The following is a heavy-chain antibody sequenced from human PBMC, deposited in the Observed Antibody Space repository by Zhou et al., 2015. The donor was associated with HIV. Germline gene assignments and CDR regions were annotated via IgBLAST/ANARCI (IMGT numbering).Heavy chain of an antibody. Sequence: QVRLVQSGTEVKRPGSSVKISCKASGATFENYAVHWVRQAPGQGLEWMGGIIPVFGTPNYAQKFKGRVTIIADESTTYMELSSLRSEDTAVYYCAREFDNRWELLLWGQGTLVTVSS. CDR2: IIPVFGTP. CDR3: AREFDNRWELLL. CDR1: GATFENYA. V-gene: IGHV1-69*01. J-gene: IGHJ4*02. D-gene: IGHD1-26*01.